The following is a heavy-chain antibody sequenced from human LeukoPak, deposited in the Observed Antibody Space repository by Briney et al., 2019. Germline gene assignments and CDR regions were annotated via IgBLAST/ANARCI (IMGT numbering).Heavy chain of an antibody. J-gene: IGHJ4*02. CDR3: AKVFIAEAGKMYYFDY. CDR2: ISGSGGST. Sequence: GGSLRLSCAASGFTFSSYAMSWVRQAPGKGLEWVSAISGSGGSTYYADSVKGRFTISRDNSKNTLYLQMNSLRAEDTAVYYCAKVFIAEAGKMYYFDYWGQGTLVTVSS. CDR1: GFTFSSYA. D-gene: IGHD6-19*01. V-gene: IGHV3-23*01.